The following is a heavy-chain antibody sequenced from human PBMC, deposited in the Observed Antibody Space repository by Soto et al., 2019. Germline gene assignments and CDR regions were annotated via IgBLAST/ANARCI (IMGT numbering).Heavy chain of an antibody. Sequence: EVQLVESGGGLVQPGGSLKLSCAASGFTFSASTIHWVGQASGRGLEWIGRVGRKVNRYATSYAASVKGSFTISRDDSKSTAYLQMNSLKTEDTAVYYCTRRGDSFGDAFDTWGQGTMVTVSS. CDR1: GFTFSAST. CDR3: TRRGDSFGDAFDT. D-gene: IGHD4-17*01. J-gene: IGHJ3*02. CDR2: VGRKVNRYAT. V-gene: IGHV3-73*01.